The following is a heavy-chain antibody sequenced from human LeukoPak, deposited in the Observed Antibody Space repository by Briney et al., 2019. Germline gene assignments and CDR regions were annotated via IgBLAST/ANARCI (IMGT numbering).Heavy chain of an antibody. Sequence: GGSLRLSCAASGFTFSSYAMSWVRQAPGKGLEWVSAISGSGGSTYYADSVKGRFTLYRDSSKNTLYLQMNSLRAEDTAVYYCAKENTVTNPGLDYWGQGTLVTVSS. D-gene: IGHD4-17*01. CDR1: GFTFSSYA. CDR2: ISGSGGST. J-gene: IGHJ4*02. CDR3: AKENTVTNPGLDY. V-gene: IGHV3-23*01.